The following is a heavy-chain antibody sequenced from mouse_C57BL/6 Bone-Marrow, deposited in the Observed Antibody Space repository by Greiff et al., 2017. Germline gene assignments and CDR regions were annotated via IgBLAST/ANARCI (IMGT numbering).Heavy chain of an antibody. CDR2: IRLKSDNYST. CDR1: GFTFSNYW. CDR3: SAGWYDCLDD. J-gene: IGHJ2*01. Sequence: EVKLVESGGGLVQPGGSMKLSCVASGFTFSNYWMNWVRQSPEQGLEWVAQIRLKSDNYSTHYAESVKGRFTMSRDDAKSSVYLQMNNLRAEDTGIYYCSAGWYDCLDDWGQGTTLTVSS. D-gene: IGHD1-1*02. V-gene: IGHV6-3*01.